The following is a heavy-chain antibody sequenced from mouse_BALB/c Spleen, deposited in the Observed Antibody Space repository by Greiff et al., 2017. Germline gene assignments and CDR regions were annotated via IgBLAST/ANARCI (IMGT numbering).Heavy chain of an antibody. J-gene: IGHJ1*01. CDR3: ARHGATGPYFDV. CDR1: GFSLTSYG. Sequence: VQLQESGPDLVAPSQSLSITCTVSGFSLTSYGVHWVLQPPGKGLEWLVVIWSDGSTTYNSALKSRLSISKENSTSQVFLKMNSLQTDDTAMYYCARHGATGPYFDVWGAGTTVTVSS. D-gene: IGHD3-1*01. CDR2: IWSDGST. V-gene: IGHV2-6-2*01.